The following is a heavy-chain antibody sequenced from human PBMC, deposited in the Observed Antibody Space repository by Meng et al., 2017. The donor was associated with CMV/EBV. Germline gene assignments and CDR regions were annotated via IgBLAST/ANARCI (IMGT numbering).Heavy chain of an antibody. CDR3: ARDIRYPGTDDAFDI. V-gene: IGHV1-8*01. CDR1: GYTFTSYD. Sequence: ASVTVSCKASGYTFTSYDINWVRQATGQGLEWMGWMNPNSGNTGYAQKFQGRVTMTRNTSISTAYMELSSLRSEDTAVYYCARDIRYPGTDDAFDIWGQGTMVTVSS. J-gene: IGHJ3*02. CDR2: MNPNSGNT. D-gene: IGHD3-9*01.